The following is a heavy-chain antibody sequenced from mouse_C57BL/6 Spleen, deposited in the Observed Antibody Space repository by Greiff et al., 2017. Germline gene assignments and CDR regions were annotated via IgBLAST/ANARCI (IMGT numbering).Heavy chain of an antibody. CDR1: GYTFTSYG. CDR2: IYPRSGNT. CDR3: AADDYDNYAMDY. Sequence: QVQLQQSGAELARPGASVKLSCKASGYTFTSYGISWVKQRTGQGLEWIGEIYPRSGNTYYNEKFKGKATLTGDKSSSTAYMELRSLTSEDSAVYFCAADDYDNYAMDYRGQGTSVTVSS. J-gene: IGHJ4*01. D-gene: IGHD2-4*01. V-gene: IGHV1-81*01.